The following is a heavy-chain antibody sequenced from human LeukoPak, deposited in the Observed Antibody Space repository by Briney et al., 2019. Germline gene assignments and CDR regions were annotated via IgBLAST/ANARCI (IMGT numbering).Heavy chain of an antibody. Sequence: PGGSLRLSCAASGFTFSSYAKSWVRQAPGKGLEWVSAISGSGGSTYYADSVKGRFTISRDNSKNTLYLQMNSLRAEDTAVYYCAKGISSWYYSYYYYMDVWGKGTTVTVSS. CDR2: ISGSGGST. CDR1: GFTFSSYA. V-gene: IGHV3-23*01. J-gene: IGHJ6*03. CDR3: AKGISSWYYSYYYYMDV. D-gene: IGHD6-13*01.